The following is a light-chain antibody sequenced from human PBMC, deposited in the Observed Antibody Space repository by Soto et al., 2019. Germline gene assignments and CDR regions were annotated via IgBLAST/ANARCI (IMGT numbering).Light chain of an antibody. V-gene: IGKV3-20*01. Sequence: EIVLTQSPGTLSLSPGERATLSCSASQSVSSSYLAWYQQKPGQAPRLLIYGASSRATGIPDRFSGSGSGTDFTLTISRLEPEDFAVYYCQQYGSSPVGWAFGQGTKVEIK. CDR1: QSVSSSY. J-gene: IGKJ1*01. CDR2: GAS. CDR3: QQYGSSPVGWA.